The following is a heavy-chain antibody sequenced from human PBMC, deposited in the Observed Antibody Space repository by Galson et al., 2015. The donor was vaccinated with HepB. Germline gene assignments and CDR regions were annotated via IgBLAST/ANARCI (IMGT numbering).Heavy chain of an antibody. J-gene: IGHJ2*01. CDR3: ARRADCSSTSCYALYTGRYWYFDL. D-gene: IGHD2-2*01. CDR1: GGSISSYY. CDR2: IYYSGST. Sequence: LSLTCTVSGGSISSYYWSWIRQPPGKGLEWIGYIYYSGSTNYNPSLKSRVTISVDTSKNQFSLKLSSVTAADTAVYYCARRADCSSTSCYALYTGRYWYFDLWGRGTLVTVSS. V-gene: IGHV4-59*01.